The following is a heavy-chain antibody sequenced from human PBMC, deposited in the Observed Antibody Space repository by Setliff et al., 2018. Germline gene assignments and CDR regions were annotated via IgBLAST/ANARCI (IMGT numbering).Heavy chain of an antibody. CDR3: ARPSLWFGEFSNWFDP. J-gene: IGHJ5*02. Sequence: SLKLPCTSSGFPFSTSRMSWVRQAPGKGLEWVANIKHDGSEKDYVDSVKGRFTTSRDNAENSLYLQMNSLRAEDTAVYYCARPSLWFGEFSNWFDPWGQGTLVTVSS. V-gene: IGHV3-7*01. D-gene: IGHD3-10*01. CDR2: IKHDGSEK. CDR1: GFPFSTSR.